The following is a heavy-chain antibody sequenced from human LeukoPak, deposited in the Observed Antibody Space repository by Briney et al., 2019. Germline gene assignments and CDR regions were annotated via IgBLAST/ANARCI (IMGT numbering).Heavy chain of an antibody. CDR3: ARDQGPRNWFDP. CDR2: ISYDGSNK. Sequence: PGRSLRLSCAASGFTFSSYAMHWVRQAPGKGLEWVAVISYDGSNKYYADSVKGRFTISRDNSKNTLYLQMNSLRAEDTAVYYCARDQGPRNWFDPWGQGTLVTVSS. J-gene: IGHJ5*02. CDR1: GFTFSSYA. V-gene: IGHV3-30*04.